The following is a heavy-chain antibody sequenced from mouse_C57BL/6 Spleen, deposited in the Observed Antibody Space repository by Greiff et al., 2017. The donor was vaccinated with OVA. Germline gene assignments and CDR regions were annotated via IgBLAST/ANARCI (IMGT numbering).Heavy chain of an antibody. V-gene: IGHV1-19*01. Sequence: SGPVLVKPGASVKMSCKASGYTFTDYYMNWVKQSHGKSLEWIGVINPYNGGTSYNQKFKGKATLTVDKSSSTAYMELNSLTSEDSAVYNCERGGKAGSSYRAMDNWGKGTSVTVPS. CDR1: GYTFTDYY. J-gene: IGHJ4*01. CDR3: ERGGKAGSSYRAMDN. D-gene: IGHD1-1*01. CDR2: INPYNGGT.